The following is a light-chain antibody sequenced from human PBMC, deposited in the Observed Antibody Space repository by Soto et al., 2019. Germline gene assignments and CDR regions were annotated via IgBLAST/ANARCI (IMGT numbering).Light chain of an antibody. V-gene: IGKV3-11*01. CDR1: QSVSSY. J-gene: IGKJ1*01. Sequence: EIVLTQSPATLSLSPGERATLSCRASQSVSSYLAWYQQKPGQAPRLLIYDASNRATSIPARFSVSGSETDLPLTISSLEPEDFAVYYCQQRSNWTLCQGTKVEIK. CDR3: QQRSNWT. CDR2: DAS.